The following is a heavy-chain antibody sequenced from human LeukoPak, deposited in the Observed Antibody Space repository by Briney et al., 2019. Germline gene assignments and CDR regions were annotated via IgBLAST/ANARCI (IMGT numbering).Heavy chain of an antibody. Sequence: SVKVSCKASGGTFSSYAISWVRQAPGQGLEWMGRIIPILGIANYAQKFQGRVTITADKSTSTAYMELSSLRSEDTAVYYCAVIVVVISAFDIWGQGTMVTVSS. CDR3: AVIVVVISAFDI. D-gene: IGHD3-22*01. J-gene: IGHJ3*02. V-gene: IGHV1-69*04. CDR1: GGTFSSYA. CDR2: IIPILGIA.